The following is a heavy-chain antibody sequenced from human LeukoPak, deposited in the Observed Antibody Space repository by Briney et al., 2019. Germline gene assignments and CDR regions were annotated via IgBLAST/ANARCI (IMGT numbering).Heavy chain of an antibody. J-gene: IGHJ4*02. V-gene: IGHV4-39*01. D-gene: IGHD5-24*01. Sequence: SETLSLTCTVSGGSISSSSYYWGWIRQPPGKGLESIGSIYYSGSTYYNPSLKSRVTISVDTSKNQFSLKLSSVTAADTAVYYCARHEMAIIYSRLDYWGQGTLVTVSS. CDR1: GGSISSSSYY. CDR3: ARHEMAIIYSRLDY. CDR2: IYYSGST.